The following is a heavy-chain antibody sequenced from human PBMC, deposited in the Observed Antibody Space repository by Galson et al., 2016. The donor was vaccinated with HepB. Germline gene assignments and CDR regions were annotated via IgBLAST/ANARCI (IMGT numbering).Heavy chain of an antibody. V-gene: IGHV3-21*01. CDR3: ARVGRTYCSGIKCYSGDFDY. Sequence: SLRLSCAASGFTFSSYGMNWVRQAPGKGLEWVSSISSSSSYIYYANSVKSRFTISRGNAKNSLYLQMNSLRPEDTAVYYCARVGRTYCSGIKCYSGDFDYWGQGTLVTVSS. CDR1: GFTFSSYG. CDR2: ISSSSSYI. J-gene: IGHJ4*02. D-gene: IGHD2-15*01.